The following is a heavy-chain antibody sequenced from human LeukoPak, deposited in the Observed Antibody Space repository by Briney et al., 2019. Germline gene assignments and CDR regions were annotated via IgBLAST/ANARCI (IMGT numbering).Heavy chain of an antibody. CDR2: IYTSGSS. CDR1: GGSMSSYY. J-gene: IGHJ5*02. CDR3: ARAIDKALSNWFDP. V-gene: IGHV4-4*07. Sequence: PSETLSLTCTVSGGSMSSYYWNWIRQPAGKGLEWIGRIYTSGSSRYNPSLKSRVSMSIDTSRNQFSLKLTSVTAADTAVYYCARAIDKALSNWFDPWGQGTLVTVSS.